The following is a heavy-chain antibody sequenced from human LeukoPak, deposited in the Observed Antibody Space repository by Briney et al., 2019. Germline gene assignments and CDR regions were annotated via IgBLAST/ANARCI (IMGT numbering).Heavy chain of an antibody. Sequence: GGSLRLSCAASGFTFSDYYMSWIRQAPGKGLEGVSYISSSGSTIYYADSVKGRFTISRDNAKNSLYLQMNSLRAEDTAVYYCARARSYSGSYYFDYWGQGTLVTVSS. J-gene: IGHJ4*02. CDR2: ISSSGSTI. D-gene: IGHD1-26*01. CDR3: ARARSYSGSYYFDY. V-gene: IGHV3-11*01. CDR1: GFTFSDYY.